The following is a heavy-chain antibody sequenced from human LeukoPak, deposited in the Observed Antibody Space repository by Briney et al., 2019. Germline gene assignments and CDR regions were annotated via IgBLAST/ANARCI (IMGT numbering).Heavy chain of an antibody. CDR2: ISSSSSYI. CDR3: ARDFNWNDVGDAFDI. J-gene: IGHJ3*02. Sequence: GGSLRLSCAASGFTFSSYSMNWVRQAPGKGLEWVSSISSSSSYIYYADSVKGRFTISRDNAKNSLYLQMNSLRAEDTAVYYCARDFNWNDVGDAFDIWGQGTMVTVSS. D-gene: IGHD1-20*01. CDR1: GFTFSSYS. V-gene: IGHV3-21*01.